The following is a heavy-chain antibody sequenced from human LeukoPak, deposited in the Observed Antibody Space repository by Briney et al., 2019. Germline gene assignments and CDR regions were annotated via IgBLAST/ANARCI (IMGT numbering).Heavy chain of an antibody. CDR1: GGSISSGGYY. V-gene: IGHV4-31*03. Sequence: PSQTLTLTCTVSGGSISSGGYYWSWIRQHPGKGLEWIGHIYYSGSTYYNPSLKSRVTISVDTSKNQFSLKLSSVTAADTAVYYCARGDSSGYYRYWYFDLWGRGTLVTVSS. J-gene: IGHJ2*01. D-gene: IGHD3-22*01. CDR3: ARGDSSGYYRYWYFDL. CDR2: IYYSGST.